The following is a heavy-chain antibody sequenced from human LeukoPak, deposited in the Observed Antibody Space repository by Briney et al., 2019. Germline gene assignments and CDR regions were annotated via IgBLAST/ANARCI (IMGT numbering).Heavy chain of an antibody. V-gene: IGHV4-38-2*02. CDR1: GYSISSGYY. D-gene: IGHD3-22*01. CDR3: ARRRICSCDSSGYYYSPYYYGMDV. CDR2: IYHSGST. J-gene: IGHJ6*02. Sequence: ETLSLTWTVSGYSISSGYYWGWLRQPPGKGLEGIGSIYHSGSTYYTPSLKSRVTISVDTSKNQFSLKLSSVTAADTAVYYCARRRICSCDSSGYYYSPYYYGMDVWGQGTTVTVSS.